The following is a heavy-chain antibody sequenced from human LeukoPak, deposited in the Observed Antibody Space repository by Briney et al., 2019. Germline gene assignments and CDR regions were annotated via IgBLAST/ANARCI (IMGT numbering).Heavy chain of an antibody. CDR2: IYYSGST. V-gene: IGHV4-39*01. D-gene: IGHD3-9*01. CDR1: GDSITGYY. CDR3: ARTAIRPYYDILTGFSLPPY. Sequence: SETLSLTCSVSGDSITGYYWGWIRQPPGKGLEWIGSIYYSGSTYYNPSLKSRVTISVDTSKNQFSLKLSSVTAADTAVYYCARTAIRPYYDILTGFSLPPYWGQGTLVTVSS. J-gene: IGHJ4*02.